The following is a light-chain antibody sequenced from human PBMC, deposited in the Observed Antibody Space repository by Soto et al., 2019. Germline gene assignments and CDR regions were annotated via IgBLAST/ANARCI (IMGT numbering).Light chain of an antibody. Sequence: EIVLTQSPATLSLSPGERASLSCRAGQSVSNSYLAWYQQKPGQAPRLLIFGASNRATGIPDRFSGSGSGTDFTLTISRLEPEDFAVYYCQQYGTSPRTFGQGTKLEIK. CDR1: QSVSNSY. J-gene: IGKJ2*01. CDR2: GAS. CDR3: QQYGTSPRT. V-gene: IGKV3-20*01.